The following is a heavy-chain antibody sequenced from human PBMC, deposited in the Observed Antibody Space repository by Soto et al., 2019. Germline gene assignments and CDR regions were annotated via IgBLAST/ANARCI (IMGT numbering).Heavy chain of an antibody. CDR1: GFTFSSYA. CDR2: ISYDGSNK. Sequence: QVQLVESGGGVVQPGRSLRLSCAASGFTFSSYAMHWVRQAPGKGLEWVAVISYDGSNKYYADSVKGRFTISRDNSKNTMYLQMNSLRAEDTAVYYCARGGRVTTFDYWGQGTLVTVSS. CDR3: ARGGRVTTFDY. V-gene: IGHV3-30-3*01. J-gene: IGHJ4*02. D-gene: IGHD4-4*01.